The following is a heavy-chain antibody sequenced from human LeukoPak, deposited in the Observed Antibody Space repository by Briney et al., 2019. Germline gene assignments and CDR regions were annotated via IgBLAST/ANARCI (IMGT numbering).Heavy chain of an antibody. CDR3: AAALGRYGDYSRGYYFDY. V-gene: IGHV4-59*13. Sequence: SETLSLTCTVSGPSISDYYWSWIRQPPGQGLEWIGYVFDSGGANYNPSLKSRVTISVETSKNQFSVKLGSVTAADTAVYYCAAALGRYGDYSRGYYFDYWGQGALVTVSS. J-gene: IGHJ4*02. CDR2: VFDSGGA. D-gene: IGHD4-17*01. CDR1: GPSISDYY.